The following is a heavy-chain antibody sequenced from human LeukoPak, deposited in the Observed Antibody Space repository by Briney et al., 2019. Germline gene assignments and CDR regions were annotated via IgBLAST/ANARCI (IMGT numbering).Heavy chain of an antibody. V-gene: IGHV2-70*11. J-gene: IGHJ4*02. D-gene: IGHD4/OR15-4a*01. CDR1: GFSLTTSGMC. CDR2: IDWDDDE. CDR3: ARFRSAGYIDY. Sequence: SGPALVKPTQTLTLTCASSGFSLTTSGMCVSWIRQPPGKALEWLARIDWDDDEYYSPSLKTRLTISKDTSKNQVVLTMTNMDPVDTATYYCARFRSAGYIDYWGQGTLVSVSS.